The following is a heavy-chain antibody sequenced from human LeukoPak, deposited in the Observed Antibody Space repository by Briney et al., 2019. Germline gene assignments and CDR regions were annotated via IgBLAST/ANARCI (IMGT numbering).Heavy chain of an antibody. J-gene: IGHJ4*02. CDR3: ARVTWFGELDFDY. CDR1: GYTFTGYY. D-gene: IGHD3-10*01. V-gene: IGHV1-18*04. Sequence: ASVKVSCKASGYTFTGYYMHWVRQAPGQGLEWMGWISAYNGNTNYAQKLQGRVTMTTDTSTSTAYMELRSLRSDDTAVYYCARVTWFGELDFDYWGQGTLVTVSS. CDR2: ISAYNGNT.